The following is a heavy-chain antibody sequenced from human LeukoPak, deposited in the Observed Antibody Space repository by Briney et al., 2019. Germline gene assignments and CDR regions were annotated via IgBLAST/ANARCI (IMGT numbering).Heavy chain of an antibody. Sequence: GGSLRLSCAASGFTFSGYPIHWVRQAPGKGLEWVAVISYDGSNKYYADSVKGRFTISRDNSKNTLYLQMNSLRAEDTAVYYCARAGAARRAPDYWGQGTLVTVSS. CDR2: ISYDGSNK. V-gene: IGHV3-30-3*01. J-gene: IGHJ4*02. D-gene: IGHD6-6*01. CDR3: ARAGAARRAPDY. CDR1: GFTFSGYP.